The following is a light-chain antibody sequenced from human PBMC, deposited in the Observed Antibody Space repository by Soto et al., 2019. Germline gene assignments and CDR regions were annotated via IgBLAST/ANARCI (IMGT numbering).Light chain of an antibody. J-gene: IGLJ1*01. CDR1: SSNIGSNS. Sequence: QSVLTQPPSASGTPGQRVTISCSGSSSNIGSNSVSWYQQLPGAAPKLLSYDNDKRPSGVPDRFSGSKSGTSASLAISGLQSADEADYYCAVWDDSLNGFFAFGTGTKVTVL. V-gene: IGLV1-44*01. CDR3: AVWDDSLNGFFA. CDR2: DND.